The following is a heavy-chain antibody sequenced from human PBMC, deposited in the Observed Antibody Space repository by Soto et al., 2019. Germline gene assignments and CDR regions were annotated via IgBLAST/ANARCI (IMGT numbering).Heavy chain of an antibody. CDR2: IIPIFGTA. CDR1: GGTFSSYA. Sequence: QVQLVQSGAEVKKPGSSVKVSCKASGGTFSSYAISWVRQAPGQGLEWMGGIIPIFGTANYAQKVQGRVTSTADDSTSTAYMELSSLRSEDTAVYYCARGLTGTVSYYYGMDVWGQGTTVTVSS. D-gene: IGHD1-20*01. V-gene: IGHV1-69*12. J-gene: IGHJ6*02. CDR3: ARGLTGTVSYYYGMDV.